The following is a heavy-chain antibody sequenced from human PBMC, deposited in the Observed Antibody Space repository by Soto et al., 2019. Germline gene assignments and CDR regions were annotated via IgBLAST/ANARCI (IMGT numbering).Heavy chain of an antibody. CDR3: ARVDVVVGSAPRWFDP. CDR1: GYTFTSYG. Sequence: ASVKVSCKASGYTFTSYGISWVRQAPGQGLEWMGWISAYNGNTNYAQKLQGRVTMTTDTTTSTAYMELRSLRSDDTAVYYCARVDVVVGSAPRWFDPWGQGTLVTVSS. J-gene: IGHJ5*02. CDR2: ISAYNGNT. V-gene: IGHV1-18*01. D-gene: IGHD2-2*01.